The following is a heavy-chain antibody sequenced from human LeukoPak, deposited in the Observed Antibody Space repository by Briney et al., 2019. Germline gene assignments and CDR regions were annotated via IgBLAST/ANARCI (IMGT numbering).Heavy chain of an antibody. V-gene: IGHV4-4*07. J-gene: IGHJ4*02. CDR3: ARHATYSSGWYGDDYFFDY. CDR1: GGSISSYY. CDR2: IYTSGST. D-gene: IGHD6-19*01. Sequence: SETLSLTCTVSGGSISSYYWSWIRQPAGKGLEWIGRIYTSGSTNYNPSLKSRVTISVDTSKNQFSLKLSSVTAADTAVYYCARHATYSSGWYGDDYFFDYWGQRTLVTVSS.